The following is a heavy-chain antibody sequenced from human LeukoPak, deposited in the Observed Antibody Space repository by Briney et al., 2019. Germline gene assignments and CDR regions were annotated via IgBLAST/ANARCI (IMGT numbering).Heavy chain of an antibody. D-gene: IGHD3-9*01. CDR3: AKVDSFWYFDL. CDR1: GFTFSSYS. Sequence: GGSLRLSCAASGFTFSSYSMNWVRQAPGKGLEWVSAIGGSGGSTYYADSVKGRFTVSRDNSKNTFFVQTNSLRADDTAVYYCAKVDSFWYFDLWGRGTLVTVSS. V-gene: IGHV3-23*01. CDR2: IGGSGGST. J-gene: IGHJ2*01.